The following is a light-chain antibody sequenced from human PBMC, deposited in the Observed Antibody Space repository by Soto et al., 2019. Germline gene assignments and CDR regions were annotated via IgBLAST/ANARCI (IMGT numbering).Light chain of an antibody. Sequence: ILMTQSPDSLAVSLGERATINCKSSQSVLYSSNNKNYLTWYQQKPGQPPKLLIYWASIRESGVPDRFSGSGSGTDFTLTISSLQAEDVAVYYCQQYYSTPLTFGGGTKVDIK. CDR3: QQYYSTPLT. J-gene: IGKJ4*01. V-gene: IGKV4-1*01. CDR2: WAS. CDR1: QSVLYSSNNKNY.